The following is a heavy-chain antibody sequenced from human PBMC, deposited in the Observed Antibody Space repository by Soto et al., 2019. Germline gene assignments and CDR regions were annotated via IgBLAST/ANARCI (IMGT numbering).Heavy chain of an antibody. CDR3: ARGGRLGAHSFDY. J-gene: IGHJ4*02. V-gene: IGHV3-74*03. CDR2: IDSDGSTT. CDR1: GFPFSFFW. Sequence: GGSLSLSCAASGFPFSFFWMHWVRQVPGKGLVWVSRIDSDGSTTTYADSVKGRFTISRDSAKSSLYLQMTSLRTEDTAIYYCARGGRLGAHSFDYWGRGSLVTVSS. D-gene: IGHD3-16*01.